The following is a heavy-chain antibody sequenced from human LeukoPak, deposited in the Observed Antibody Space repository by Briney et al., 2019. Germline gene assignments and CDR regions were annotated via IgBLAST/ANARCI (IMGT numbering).Heavy chain of an antibody. D-gene: IGHD2-15*01. V-gene: IGHV4-39*01. CDR3: ARQVAQGHLGYCSGGSCYPYYFDY. CDR2: IYYSGST. CDR1: GGSISSSSYY. J-gene: IGHJ4*02. Sequence: TPSETLSLTCTVSGGSISSSSYYWGWIRQPPGKGLEWIGSIYYSGSTYYNPSLKSRVTISVDTSKNQFSLKLSSVTAADTAVYYRARQVAQGHLGYCSGGSCYPYYFDYWGQGTLVTVSS.